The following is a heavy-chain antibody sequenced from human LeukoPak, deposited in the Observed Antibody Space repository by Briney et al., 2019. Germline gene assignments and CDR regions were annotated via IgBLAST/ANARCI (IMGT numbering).Heavy chain of an antibody. CDR2: ISGSGGST. CDR3: AKVAGYSSSWSSYDY. CDR1: GFTFSSHW. J-gene: IGHJ4*02. D-gene: IGHD6-13*01. Sequence: GGSLRLSCAVSGFTFSSHWMSWVRQAPGKGLECVSVISGSGGSTYYADSVKGRFTISRDNSKNTLYLQMNSLRAEDTAVYYCAKVAGYSSSWSSYDYWGQGTLVTVSS. V-gene: IGHV3-23*01.